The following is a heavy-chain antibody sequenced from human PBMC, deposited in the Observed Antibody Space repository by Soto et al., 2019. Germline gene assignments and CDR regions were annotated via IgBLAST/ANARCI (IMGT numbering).Heavy chain of an antibody. CDR2: INWNGGST. J-gene: IGHJ4*02. CDR3: ARLYSSGWYGPGRY. V-gene: IGHV3-20*04. D-gene: IGHD6-19*01. Sequence: EVQLVESGGGVVRPGGSLRLSCAASGFTFDDYGMSWVRQAPGKGLEWVSGINWNGGSTGYADSVKGRFTISTDNAKNSLYLQMTSLRAEDTALYYCARLYSSGWYGPGRYWGQGTLVTVSS. CDR1: GFTFDDYG.